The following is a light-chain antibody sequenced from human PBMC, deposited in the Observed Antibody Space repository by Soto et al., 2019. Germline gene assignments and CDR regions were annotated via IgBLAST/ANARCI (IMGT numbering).Light chain of an antibody. CDR2: EGS. CDR3: SSYTSDTSPYV. J-gene: IGLJ1*01. Sequence: QSVLTQPASVSGSPGQSITISCTGTSSDVGSYNLVSWYQQHPGKAPKLMIYEGSKRPSGVSNRFSGSKSGNTASLTISGLQADDEGDYYCSSYTSDTSPYVFGTGTKLTVL. V-gene: IGLV2-14*02. CDR1: SSDVGSYNL.